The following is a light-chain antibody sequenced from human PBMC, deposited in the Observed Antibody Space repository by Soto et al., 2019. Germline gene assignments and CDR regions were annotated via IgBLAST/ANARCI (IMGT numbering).Light chain of an antibody. CDR2: GAS. J-gene: IGKJ2*03. V-gene: IGKV3-15*01. Sequence: EIVMTQSPATLSVSPGERATLSCRASQSVTSNLAWYQQKPGQAPRLLIYGASTRATDIPGRFSGSGSGTEFPLTISSLQSEDFAVYYCQQYNNWPLSFGQGTRLEIK. CDR3: QQYNNWPLS. CDR1: QSVTSN.